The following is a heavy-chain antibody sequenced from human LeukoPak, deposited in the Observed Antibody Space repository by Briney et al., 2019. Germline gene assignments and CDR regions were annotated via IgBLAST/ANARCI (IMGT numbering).Heavy chain of an antibody. J-gene: IGHJ4*02. D-gene: IGHD3-10*01. V-gene: IGHV4-34*09. Sequence: SETLSLTCAVYGGSFSGYYWSWIRQPPGKGLEWIGEINHSGSTNYNPSLKSRVTISVDTSKNQFSLKLSSVTAADTAVYYCARAYGSGSYYWFDYWGQGTLVTVSS. CDR3: ARAYGSGSYYWFDY. CDR2: INHSGST. CDR1: GGSFSGYY.